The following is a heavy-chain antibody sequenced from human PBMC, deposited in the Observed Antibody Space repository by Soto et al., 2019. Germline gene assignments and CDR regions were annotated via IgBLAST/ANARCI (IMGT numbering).Heavy chain of an antibody. Sequence: QVQLVESGGGVVRPGTSLRLSCAASGFRFKSFVMHWVRQAPGKGLEWVAFTSYDGNNKDYGDSVKGRFTVSRDDSQDTLHPQMAFLRPEGTALYCCARWASTGEFDTWGQSSLVSVSS. CDR3: ARWASTGEFDT. CDR1: GFRFKSFV. J-gene: IGHJ1*01. V-gene: IGHV3-30*05. CDR2: TSYDGNNK. D-gene: IGHD3-16*01.